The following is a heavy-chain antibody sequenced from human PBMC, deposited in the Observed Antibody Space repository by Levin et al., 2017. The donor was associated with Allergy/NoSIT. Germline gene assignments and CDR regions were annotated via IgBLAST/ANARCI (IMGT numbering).Heavy chain of an antibody. V-gene: IGHV1-2*02. Sequence: ASVKVSCKASGYTFTGYYMHWVRQAPGQGLEWMGWINPNSGGTNYAQKFQGRVTMTRDTSISTAYMELSRLRSDDTAVYYCAREEDYGDYVSFGPDYWGQGTLVTVSS. CDR1: GYTFTGYY. CDR2: INPNSGGT. D-gene: IGHD4-17*01. CDR3: AREEDYGDYVSFGPDY. J-gene: IGHJ4*02.